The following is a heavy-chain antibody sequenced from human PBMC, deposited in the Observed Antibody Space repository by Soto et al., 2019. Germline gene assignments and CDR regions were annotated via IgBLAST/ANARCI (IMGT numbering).Heavy chain of an antibody. CDR1: GFTFSSYG. CDR2: ISYDGSNK. V-gene: IGHV3-30*18. Sequence: GGSLRLSCAASGFTFSSYGMHWVRQAPGKGLEWVAVISYDGSNKYYADSVKGRFTISRDNSKNTLYLQMNSLRAEDTAVYYCAKDRFAAAVPFDYWGQGTLVTVSS. J-gene: IGHJ4*02. D-gene: IGHD6-13*01. CDR3: AKDRFAAAVPFDY.